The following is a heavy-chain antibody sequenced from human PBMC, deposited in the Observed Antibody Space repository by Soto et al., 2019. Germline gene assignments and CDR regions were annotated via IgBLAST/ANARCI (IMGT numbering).Heavy chain of an antibody. J-gene: IGHJ4*02. Sequence: QVQLVQSGAEVKKPGASVKVSCKASGYTFTSYAMHWVRQAPGQRLEWMGWINAGNGNTKYSQKFQGRVTITRDTSASTAYMELSSLRSEDTAVYYCAIRYCSSTSCYGSPYFDYWGQGTLVTVSS. CDR1: GYTFTSYA. CDR2: INAGNGNT. D-gene: IGHD2-2*01. V-gene: IGHV1-3*01. CDR3: AIRYCSSTSCYGSPYFDY.